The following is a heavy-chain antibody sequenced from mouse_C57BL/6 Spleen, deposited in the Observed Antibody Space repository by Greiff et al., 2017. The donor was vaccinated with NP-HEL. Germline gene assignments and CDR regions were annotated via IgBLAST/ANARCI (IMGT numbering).Heavy chain of an antibody. CDR2: IYPGDGDT. J-gene: IGHJ1*03. CDR1: GYAFSSYW. Sequence: QVQLQQSGAELVKPGASVKISCKASGYAFSSYWMNWVKQRPGKGLEWIGQIYPGDGDTNYNGKFKGKATLTADKSSSTAYMQLSSLTSEDSAVYFCATYYYGSSYEDWYFDVWGTGTTVTVSS. D-gene: IGHD1-1*01. CDR3: ATYYYGSSYEDWYFDV. V-gene: IGHV1-80*01.